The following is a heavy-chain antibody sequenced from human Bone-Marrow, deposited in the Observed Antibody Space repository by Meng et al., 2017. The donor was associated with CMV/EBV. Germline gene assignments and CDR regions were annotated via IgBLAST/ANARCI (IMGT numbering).Heavy chain of an antibody. D-gene: IGHD4-17*01. CDR3: AKRDGDYLGYYYGMDV. J-gene: IGHJ6*02. Sequence: GEFLKISCSASGFTFSSYGMHWVRQAPGKGLQWVAFIWYDGSNKYYADSVKGRFTISRDNSKNTMYLQMNSLRAEDTAVYYCAKRDGDYLGYYYGMDVWGQGTTVTVSS. V-gene: IGHV3-30*02. CDR1: GFTFSSYG. CDR2: IWYDGSNK.